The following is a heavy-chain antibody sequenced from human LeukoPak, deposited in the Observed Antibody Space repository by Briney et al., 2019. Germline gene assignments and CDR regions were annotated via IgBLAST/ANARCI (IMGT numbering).Heavy chain of an antibody. J-gene: IGHJ4*02. CDR3: AKPPRIQLWTFDY. D-gene: IGHD5-18*01. CDR1: GFTFSSYG. CDR2: ISYDGSNK. V-gene: IGHV3-30*18. Sequence: GGSLRLSCAASGFTFSSYGMHWVHQAPGKGLEWVAVISYDGSNKYYADSVKGRFTISRDNSKNTLYLQMNSLRAEDTAVYYCAKPPRIQLWTFDYWGQGTLVTVSS.